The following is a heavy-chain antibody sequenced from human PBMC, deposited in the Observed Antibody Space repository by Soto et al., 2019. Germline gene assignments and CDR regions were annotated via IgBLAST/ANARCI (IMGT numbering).Heavy chain of an antibody. CDR1: GGSFSGSNFF. D-gene: IGHD3-16*02. Sequence: SETLSLTCSVSGGSFSGSNFFWVWLRPAPGKGREWIGHIYYGAMTYYTPALKVRVAISIDTAKSQCSLSLRTVSAADAAVYYCDTGPETYSQARYSISWFDPWGPGTLVTLSS. V-gene: IGHV4-39*01. CDR3: DTGPETYSQARYSISWFDP. CDR2: IYYGAMT. J-gene: IGHJ5*02.